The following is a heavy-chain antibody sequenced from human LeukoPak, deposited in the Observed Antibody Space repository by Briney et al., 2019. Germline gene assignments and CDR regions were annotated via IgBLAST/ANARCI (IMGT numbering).Heavy chain of an antibody. J-gene: IGHJ4*02. D-gene: IGHD7-27*01. Sequence: SETLSLTCTVSGASITSYYWIWIRQSPGKGLEWLGYIHHNGAANYNPSLRSRVTTSVAVSKGHFSLRLTSMTATDTALYYCARFKDFWGDHHNSVGFDFWGPGILVTVSS. CDR3: ARFKDFWGDHHNSVGFDF. V-gene: IGHV4-59*08. CDR2: IHHNGAA. CDR1: GASITSYY.